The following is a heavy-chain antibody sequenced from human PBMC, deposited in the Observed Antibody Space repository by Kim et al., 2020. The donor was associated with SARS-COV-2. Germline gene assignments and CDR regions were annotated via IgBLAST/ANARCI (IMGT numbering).Heavy chain of an antibody. CDR1: GGTFSSYA. J-gene: IGHJ4*02. D-gene: IGHD4-17*01. V-gene: IGHV1-69*13. Sequence: SVKVSCKASGGTFSSYAISWVRQAPGQGLEWMGGIIPIFGTANYAQKFQGRVTITADESTSTAYMELSSLRSEDTAVYYCARGRYGDYTESDDYWGQGTLVTVSS. CDR2: IIPIFGTA. CDR3: ARGRYGDYTESDDY.